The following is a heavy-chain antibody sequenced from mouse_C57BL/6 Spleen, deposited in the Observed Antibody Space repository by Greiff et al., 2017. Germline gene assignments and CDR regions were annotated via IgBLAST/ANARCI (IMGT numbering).Heavy chain of an antibody. Sequence: QVQLQQSGAELVKPGASVKISCKASGYAFSSYWMNWVKQRPGTGLEWIGQIYPGDGDTNYNGKFKGKATLTADKSSSTASMQLSSLTSEDSAVYFCARSPQYYFDYWGQGTTLTVSS. CDR2: IYPGDGDT. J-gene: IGHJ2*01. V-gene: IGHV1-80*01. CDR1: GYAFSSYW. CDR3: ARSPQYYFDY.